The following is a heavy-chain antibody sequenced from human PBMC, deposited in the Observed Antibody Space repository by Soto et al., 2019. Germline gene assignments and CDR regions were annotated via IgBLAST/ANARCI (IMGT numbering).Heavy chain of an antibody. V-gene: IGHV4-30-2*01. Sequence: SETLSLTCAVSGGSISSGGYSWNWIRQPPGKGLEWIGHMYHSGSTYYNPSLKSRVTISVDRSNNQFSLKLTSVAAADTAVYYCARGFNFYYGLDVWGQGTTVTVSS. CDR1: GGSISSGGYS. J-gene: IGHJ6*02. CDR2: MYHSGST. CDR3: ARGFNFYYGLDV.